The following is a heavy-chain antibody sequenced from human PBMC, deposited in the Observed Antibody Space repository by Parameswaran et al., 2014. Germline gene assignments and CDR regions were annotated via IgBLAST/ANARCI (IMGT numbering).Heavy chain of an antibody. CDR2: IIPILGIA. J-gene: IGHJ4*02. D-gene: IGHD3-22*01. V-gene: IGHV1-69*02. CDR3: ARLGDYYDSSGPD. Sequence: WVRQAPGQGLEWMGRIIPILGIANYAQKFQGRVTITADKSTSTAYMELSSLRSEDTAVYYCARLGDYYDSSGPDWGQGTLVTVSS.